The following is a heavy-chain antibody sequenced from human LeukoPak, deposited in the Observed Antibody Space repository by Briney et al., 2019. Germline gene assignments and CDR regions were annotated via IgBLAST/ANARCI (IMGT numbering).Heavy chain of an antibody. CDR3: ARHPLGSNSWYWSGDY. J-gene: IGHJ4*02. CDR2: ISSSSSNI. CDR1: GFTFSTYT. V-gene: IGHV3-21*01. Sequence: GGSLRLSCAASGFTFSTYTMKWVRQAPGKGLQWVSSISSSSSNIYYAESVKGRFTISRDNAKNSLYLQMNRLRAEDTAVYFCARHPLGSNSWYWSGDYWGQGTLVTVSS. D-gene: IGHD6-13*01.